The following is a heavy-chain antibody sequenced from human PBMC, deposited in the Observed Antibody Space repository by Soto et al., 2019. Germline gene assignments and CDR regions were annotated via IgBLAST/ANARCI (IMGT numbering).Heavy chain of an antibody. J-gene: IGHJ4*02. CDR1: GFTFSSYG. Sequence: GGSLRLSCAASGFTFSSYGMHWVRQAPGKGLEWVAVIWYDGSNKYYADSVKGRFTISRDNSKNTLYLQMNSLRAEDTAVYYCARDPLGRQPAVGGFDYWGQGTLVTVSS. D-gene: IGHD3-10*01. CDR3: ARDPLGRQPAVGGFDY. CDR2: IWYDGSNK. V-gene: IGHV3-33*01.